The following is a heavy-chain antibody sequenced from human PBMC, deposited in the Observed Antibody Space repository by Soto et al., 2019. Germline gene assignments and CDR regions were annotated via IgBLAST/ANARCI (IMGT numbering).Heavy chain of an antibody. J-gene: IGHJ4*02. D-gene: IGHD6-13*01. V-gene: IGHV3-48*01. CDR2: ITSGGSTM. Sequence: ESGGGLVQPGGSLRLSCAASGFIFSSYTMNWVRQAPGKGLEWVSYITSGGSTMSYADSVRGRFTISRDNAKNLLYLHMNSLRAEDTAVYYCAKGGSTWSADYWGQGTLVTVSS. CDR3: AKGGSTWSADY. CDR1: GFIFSSYT.